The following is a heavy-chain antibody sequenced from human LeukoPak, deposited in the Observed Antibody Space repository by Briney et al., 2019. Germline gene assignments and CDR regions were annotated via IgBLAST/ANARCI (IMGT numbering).Heavy chain of an antibody. CDR3: ARVGATSYY. J-gene: IGHJ4*02. CDR2: ISYDGSNK. Sequence: GSLRLSCATSGFTFSSYGMHWVRQAPGKGLEWVAVISYDGSNKYYADSVKGRFTISRDNSKNTLYLQMNSLRAEDTAVYYCARVGATSYYWGQGTLVTVSS. D-gene: IGHD1-26*01. V-gene: IGHV3-30*03. CDR1: GFTFSSYG.